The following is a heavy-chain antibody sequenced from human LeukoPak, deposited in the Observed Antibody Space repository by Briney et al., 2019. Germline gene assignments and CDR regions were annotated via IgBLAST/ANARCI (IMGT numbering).Heavy chain of an antibody. Sequence: PSETLSLTCTVSGGSISSSSYYWGWLRQPPGKGLEWIGSIYYSGSTYYNPSLKSRVTISVDTSKNQFSLKLSSVTAADTAVYYCARQGTGSTLVYWGQGTLVTVSS. CDR1: GGSISSSSYY. CDR3: ARQGTGSTLVY. J-gene: IGHJ4*02. D-gene: IGHD1-14*01. CDR2: IYYSGST. V-gene: IGHV4-39*01.